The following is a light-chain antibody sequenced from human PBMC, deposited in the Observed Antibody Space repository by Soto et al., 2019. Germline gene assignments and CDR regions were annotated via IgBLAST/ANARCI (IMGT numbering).Light chain of an antibody. CDR2: AAS. CDR1: QAISSR. J-gene: IGKJ4*01. CDR3: QQANSFPIT. V-gene: IGKV1-12*01. Sequence: DIQMTQSPSSVSASLGDRVTITCRASQAISSRLAWYQQQPGKAPKLLIYAASSMQSGVPSRFSGSGSGTDFTLTISSLQPEDFATYYCQQANSFPITFGGRTMVEIK.